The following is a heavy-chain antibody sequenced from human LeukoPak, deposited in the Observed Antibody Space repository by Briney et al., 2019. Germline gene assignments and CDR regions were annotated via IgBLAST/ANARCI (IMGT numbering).Heavy chain of an antibody. CDR3: ARGSYYHGSGPLHWFDP. D-gene: IGHD3-10*01. Sequence: ASVKVSCKASGYTFTGYYMHWVRQAPGQGLEWMGWINPNSGGTNYAQKFQGRVTMTRDTSISTAYMELSRLRSDDTAVYYCARGSYYHGSGPLHWFDPWGQGTLVTVSS. V-gene: IGHV1-2*02. J-gene: IGHJ5*02. CDR1: GYTFTGYY. CDR2: INPNSGGT.